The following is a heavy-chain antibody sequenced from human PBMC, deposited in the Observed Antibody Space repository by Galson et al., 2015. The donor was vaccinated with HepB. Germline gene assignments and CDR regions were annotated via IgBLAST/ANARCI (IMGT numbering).Heavy chain of an antibody. D-gene: IGHD3-10*01. V-gene: IGHV3-30*03. CDR1: GFTFSSHG. Sequence: SLRLSCAASGFTFSSHGMHWVRQAPGKGLEWVAVISYDVRNKYYADSMKGRYTISRDNSKNMLYLQMNSLRAEDTAVYYCVTNYYASGSYFGAFDIWGQGTMVTVSS. J-gene: IGHJ3*02. CDR2: ISYDVRNK. CDR3: VTNYYASGSYFGAFDI.